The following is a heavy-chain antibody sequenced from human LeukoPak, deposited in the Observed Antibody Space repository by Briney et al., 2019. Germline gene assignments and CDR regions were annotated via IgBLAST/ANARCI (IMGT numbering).Heavy chain of an antibody. V-gene: IGHV5-51*01. CDR1: GYSFSNYW. CDR3: ARHVGSSPFDY. D-gene: IGHD6-13*01. CDR2: IEPGDSDT. J-gene: IGHJ4*02. Sequence: GKSLKISCKGSGYSFSNYWIAWVRQMPGKGLEWMGIIEPGDSDTRYSPSFQGQVTISADKSISTAYLQWSSLKASDTATYYCARHVGSSPFDYWGQGTLVTVSS.